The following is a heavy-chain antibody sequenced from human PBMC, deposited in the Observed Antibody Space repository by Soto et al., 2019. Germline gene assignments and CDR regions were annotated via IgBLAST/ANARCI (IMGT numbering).Heavy chain of an antibody. CDR3: AKDLDVVVVVTATRGLDV. V-gene: IGHV3-30*18. Sequence: ESGGGVVPPGRSLRLSCAASGFTFDNYGLHWVRQAPGKGLEWVAVISYDGSKKFYADSVTGRFTISRDNSKNTLYLQMNTLRVEDTAVYYCAKDLDVVVVVTATRGLDVWGQGTTVTVSS. J-gene: IGHJ6*02. CDR2: ISYDGSKK. CDR1: GFTFDNYG. D-gene: IGHD2-15*01.